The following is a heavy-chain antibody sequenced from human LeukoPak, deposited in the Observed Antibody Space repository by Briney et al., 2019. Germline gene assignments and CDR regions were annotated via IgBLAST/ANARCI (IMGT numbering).Heavy chain of an antibody. CDR1: GFTVSTDY. J-gene: IGHJ4*02. V-gene: IGHV3-53*01. D-gene: IGHD4-17*01. CDR3: ARSFPPYGDRDY. CDR2: IYSGGST. Sequence: TGWSLILSCAASGFTVSTDYMSWVRQSPGKGLEWVSVIYSGGSTYYADFVKGRFTISRDDSKNTLYLQMNSLRAEDTAVYYCARSFPPYGDRDYWGQGTLVTVSS.